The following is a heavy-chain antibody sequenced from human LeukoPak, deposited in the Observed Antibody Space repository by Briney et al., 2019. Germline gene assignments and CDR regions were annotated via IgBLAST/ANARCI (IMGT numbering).Heavy chain of an antibody. CDR1: GYTLTELS. V-gene: IGHV1-24*01. CDR3: ATDGTGVITGTTHFRRGDAFDI. D-gene: IGHD1-7*01. Sequence: ASVKVSCKVSGYTLTELSMHWVRQAPGKGLEWMGGFDPEDGETIYAQKFQGRVTMTEDTSTDTAYMELSSLRSEDTAVYYCATDGTGVITGTTHFRRGDAFDIWGQGTMVTVSS. J-gene: IGHJ3*02. CDR2: FDPEDGET.